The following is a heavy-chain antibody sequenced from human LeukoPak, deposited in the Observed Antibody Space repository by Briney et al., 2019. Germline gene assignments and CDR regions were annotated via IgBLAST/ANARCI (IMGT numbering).Heavy chain of an antibody. CDR2: INHSGST. CDR1: GGSFSGYY. Sequence: NPSETLSLTCAVYGGSFSGYYWSWIRQPPGKGLEWIGEINHSGSTNYNPSLKSRVTTSVDTSRNQFSLKLSSVTAADTAVYYCARSPARYFDSIDYWGQGTLVTVSS. D-gene: IGHD3-9*01. V-gene: IGHV4-34*01. J-gene: IGHJ4*02. CDR3: ARSPARYFDSIDY.